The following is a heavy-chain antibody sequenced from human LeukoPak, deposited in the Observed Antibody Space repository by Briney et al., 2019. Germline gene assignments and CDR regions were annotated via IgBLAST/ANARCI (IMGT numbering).Heavy chain of an antibody. D-gene: IGHD2-15*01. Sequence: GASVKVSCKASGYTFTGYYMHWVRQAPGQGLEWMGWINPNSGGTNYAQKFQGRVTMTRDTSISTAYMELSRLRSDDTAVYYCARCRYGSYCSGGSCYHDYWGQGTLVTVSS. CDR3: ARCRYGSYCSGGSCYHDY. CDR2: INPNSGGT. J-gene: IGHJ4*02. CDR1: GYTFTGYY. V-gene: IGHV1-2*02.